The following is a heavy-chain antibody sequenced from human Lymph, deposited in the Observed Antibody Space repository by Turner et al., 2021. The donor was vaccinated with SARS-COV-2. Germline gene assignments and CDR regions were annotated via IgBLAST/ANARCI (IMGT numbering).Heavy chain of an antibody. D-gene: IGHD2-8*01. V-gene: IGHV3-33*01. CDR2: VWYDGSNK. J-gene: IGHJ4*02. CDR1: GFTFSGSG. CDR3: ARHNGGRLDY. Sequence: QVQLMESGGGVVQPGSSLRLPCSAAGFTFSGSGMHWVRQAPGKGLGWVAVVWYDGSNKFYADSVKGRFTISRDNSKNTLYLQMNSLRAEDTAVYYCARHNGGRLDYWGQGTLVTVSS.